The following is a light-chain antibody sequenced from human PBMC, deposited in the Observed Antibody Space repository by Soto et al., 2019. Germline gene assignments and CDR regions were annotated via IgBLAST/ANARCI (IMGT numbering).Light chain of an antibody. CDR3: CSYAGDGTFVI. J-gene: IGLJ2*01. CDR1: SSDIGSHNL. Sequence: QSALTQPASVSGSPGQSITISCTGTSSDIGSHNLVSWYQLHPGKAPKLIIYEGTKRPPGVSNHFSGSKSANTASLTISGLQADDGADYYCCSYAGDGTFVIFGGGTKLTVL. V-gene: IGLV2-23*01. CDR2: EGT.